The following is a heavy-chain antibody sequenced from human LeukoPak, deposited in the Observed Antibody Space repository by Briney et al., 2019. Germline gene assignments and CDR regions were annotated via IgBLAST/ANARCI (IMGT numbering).Heavy chain of an antibody. CDR1: GYTFTGYY. CDR2: INPNSGGT. J-gene: IGHJ4*02. CDR3: ARDSGGSVDY. Sequence: ASVKVSCKASGYTFTGYYIHWVREAPGQGIEWMGWINPNSGGTNYAQKFQGRVTMTRDTSISTAYMELSRLRSDDTAVYYCARDSGGSVDYWGQGTLVTVSS. V-gene: IGHV1-2*02. D-gene: IGHD3-10*01.